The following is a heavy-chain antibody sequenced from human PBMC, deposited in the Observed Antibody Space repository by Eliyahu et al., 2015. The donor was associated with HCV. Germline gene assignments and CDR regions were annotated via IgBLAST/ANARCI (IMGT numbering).Heavy chain of an antibody. J-gene: IGHJ5*02. CDR1: GXSLTPYS. CDR3: ASGGGGIAVTGTGGWFDP. Sequence: QVQLQESGPGLVKPSETLSLTCTVSGXSLTPYSWSWIRQPPGQGLEWIGYVHYSGSTTYNPSLKSRVTISVDTSKNQFSLNLTSVTAADTAMYYCASGGGGIAVTGTGGWFDPWGQGTLVTVSS. D-gene: IGHD6-19*01. CDR2: VHYSGST. V-gene: IGHV4-59*01.